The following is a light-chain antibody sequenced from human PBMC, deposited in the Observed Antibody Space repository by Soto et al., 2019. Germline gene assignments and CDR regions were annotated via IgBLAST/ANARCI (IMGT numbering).Light chain of an antibody. CDR1: SSDFGGYNY. Sequence: QSVLTQPASVSGSPGQSITISCTGTSSDFGGYNYVSWYQQHPGKDPKLMIYDVSNRPSGVSNRFSGSKSVNTASLTISGLHAEDEAEYYCSSYTSSSTWAVVVGGGTKLTVL. CDR3: SSYTSSSTWAVV. J-gene: IGLJ2*01. CDR2: DVS. V-gene: IGLV2-14*01.